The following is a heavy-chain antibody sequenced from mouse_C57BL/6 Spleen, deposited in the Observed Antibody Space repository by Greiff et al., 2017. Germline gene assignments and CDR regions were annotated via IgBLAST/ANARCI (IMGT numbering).Heavy chain of an antibody. CDR1: GYTFTDYN. CDR2: INPNNGGT. D-gene: IGHD1-2*01. Sequence: VQLQQSGPELVKPGASVKIPCKASGYTFTDYNMDWVKQSHGKSLEWIGDINPNNGGTIYNQKFKGKATLTVDKSSSTAYMELRSLTSEDTAVYYCARTAWDYYAMDYWGQGTSVTVSS. J-gene: IGHJ4*01. V-gene: IGHV1-18*01. CDR3: ARTAWDYYAMDY.